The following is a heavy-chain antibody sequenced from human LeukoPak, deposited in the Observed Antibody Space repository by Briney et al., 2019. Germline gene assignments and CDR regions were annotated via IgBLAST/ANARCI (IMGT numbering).Heavy chain of an antibody. CDR3: ASKCWDPTSCPNYYGMDV. Sequence: ASVKVSCKASRYTFTSYDINWVRQATGQGLEWMGWMNPNSGNTGYAQKFQGRVTMTRNTSISTAYMELSSLRSEDTGVYYCASKCWDPTSCPNYYGMDVWGQGTTVTVSS. D-gene: IGHD2-2*01. CDR2: MNPNSGNT. V-gene: IGHV1-8*01. J-gene: IGHJ6*02. CDR1: RYTFTSYD.